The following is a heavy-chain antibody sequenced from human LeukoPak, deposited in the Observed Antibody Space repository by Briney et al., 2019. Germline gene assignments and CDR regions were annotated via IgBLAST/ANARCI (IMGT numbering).Heavy chain of an antibody. J-gene: IGHJ5*02. V-gene: IGHV3-48*03. D-gene: IGHD3-3*01. CDR1: GFTFSSYE. CDR3: ARDFGAPAP. CDR2: ISSSGSSI. Sequence: GGSLRLSCAASGFTFSSYEMNWVRQAPGKGLEWVSYISSSGSSIYYADSVKGRFTISRDNAKNTLYLQMSILRVEDTALYYCARDFGAPAPWGQGTLVTVSS.